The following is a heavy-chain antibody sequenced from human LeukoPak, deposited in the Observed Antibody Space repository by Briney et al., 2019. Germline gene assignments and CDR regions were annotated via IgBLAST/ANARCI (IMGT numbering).Heavy chain of an antibody. CDR2: LYSNGNT. CDR1: GVTLSSKY. J-gene: IGHJ4*02. D-gene: IGHD3-22*01. Sequence: GGSLRLSCAASGVTLSSKYMSWVRQAPGKGLEWVSTLYSNGNTYYTDSVKGRFTISRANSKNTLSLQMNSLRAEDTAVYYCARDYYDGSAYYSYYEYWGEGTLVTVSS. V-gene: IGHV3-53*01. CDR3: ARDYYDGSAYYSYYEY.